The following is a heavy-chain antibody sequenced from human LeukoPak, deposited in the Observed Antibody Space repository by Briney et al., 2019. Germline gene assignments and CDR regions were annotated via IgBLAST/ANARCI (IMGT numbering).Heavy chain of an antibody. V-gene: IGHV3-21*01. Sequence: AGGSLRLSCAASGFTFSSYSMNWVRQAPGKGLEWVSSISGSSSYIYYADSVKGRFTISRDNAKNSLYLQMNSLRAEDTAVYYCAGQYYDFWSGARGYYYGMDVWGQGTTVTVSS. CDR3: AGQYYDFWSGARGYYYGMDV. CDR2: ISGSSSYI. J-gene: IGHJ6*02. D-gene: IGHD3-3*01. CDR1: GFTFSSYS.